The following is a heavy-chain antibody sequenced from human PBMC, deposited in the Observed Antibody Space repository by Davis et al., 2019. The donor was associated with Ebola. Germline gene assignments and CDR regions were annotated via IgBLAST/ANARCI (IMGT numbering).Heavy chain of an antibody. J-gene: IGHJ6*02. Sequence: SETLSLTCTVSGGSISSYYWSWIRQPPGKGLEWIGYIYYSGSTNYNPSLKSRVTISVDTSKNQFSLKLSSVTAADTAVYYCARFPYYYGMDVWGQGTTVTVSS. V-gene: IGHV4-59*08. CDR2: IYYSGST. CDR1: GGSISSYY. CDR3: ARFPYYYGMDV.